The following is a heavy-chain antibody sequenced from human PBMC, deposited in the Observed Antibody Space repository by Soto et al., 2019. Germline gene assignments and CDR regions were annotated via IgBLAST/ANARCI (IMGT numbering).Heavy chain of an antibody. J-gene: IGHJ6*02. D-gene: IGHD6-19*01. Sequence: GGSLRLSCAASGFTFSSYDMHWVRQSTGKGLEWVSAIGTAGDTYYPGSVKGRFTISRENAKNSLYLQMNSLRAGDTAVYYCARDIAVAGPYYYYGMDVWGQGTTVTVSS. CDR2: IGTAGDT. CDR1: GFTFSSYD. V-gene: IGHV3-13*01. CDR3: ARDIAVAGPYYYYGMDV.